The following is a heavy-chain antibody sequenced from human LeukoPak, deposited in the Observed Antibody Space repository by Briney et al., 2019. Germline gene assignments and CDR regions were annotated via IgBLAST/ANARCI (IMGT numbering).Heavy chain of an antibody. D-gene: IGHD3-10*01. CDR1: GGSISSGGYY. CDR3: ANYGSGSYRFDP. V-gene: IGHV4-31*03. CDR2: IYYSGST. Sequence: PSQTLSLTCTVSGGSISSGGYYWSWIRQHPGKGLEWIGYIYYSGSTYYNPSLKSRVTISVDTSKNQFSLKLSSVTAADTAVYYCANYGSGSYRFDPWGQGTLVTVSS. J-gene: IGHJ5*02.